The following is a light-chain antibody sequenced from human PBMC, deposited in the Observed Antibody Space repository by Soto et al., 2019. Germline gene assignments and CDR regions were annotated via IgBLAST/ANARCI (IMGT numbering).Light chain of an antibody. CDR3: QQYGSSPLT. CDR1: QSVSSTY. J-gene: IGKJ3*01. CDR2: GAS. Sequence: EIVLTQSPGTLSLSSGERATLSCRASQSVSSTYLAWYQQKPGQAPRLLIYGASNRATGIPDRFSGSGSRTALTLTITRLEPEDFAVYYCQQYGSSPLTFGPGNKVDIK. V-gene: IGKV3-20*01.